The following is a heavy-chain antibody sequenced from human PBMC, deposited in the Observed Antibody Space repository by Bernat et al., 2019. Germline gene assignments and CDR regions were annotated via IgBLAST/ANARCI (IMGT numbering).Heavy chain of an antibody. Sequence: QVHLQESGPGLVRPSETLSLICTVSGCSINGHYWSWIRQPPGKGLEWIGLIHYTGNTKYNPSLKSRLMLSVDTSNDQFSLNLRSVTAADTAVYYCARDRGREGGFDYWGQGTLVTVSS. J-gene: IGHJ4*02. V-gene: IGHV4-59*11. D-gene: IGHD2-15*01. CDR1: GCSINGHY. CDR3: ARDRGREGGFDY. CDR2: IHYTGNT.